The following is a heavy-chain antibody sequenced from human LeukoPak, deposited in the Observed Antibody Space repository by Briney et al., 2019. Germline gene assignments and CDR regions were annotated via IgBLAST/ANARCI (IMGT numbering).Heavy chain of an antibody. V-gene: IGHV1-69*13. CDR3: ARAGDIVVVPAAPLDY. D-gene: IGHD2-2*01. CDR2: IIPIFGTA. CDR1: GGTFSSYA. J-gene: IGHJ4*02. Sequence: GASVKVSCKASGGTFSSYAISWVRQAPGQGLEWMGGIIPIFGTANYAQKFQGRVTITADESTSTAYMELSSLRSEDTAVYYCARAGDIVVVPAAPLDYWGQGTLVTVSS.